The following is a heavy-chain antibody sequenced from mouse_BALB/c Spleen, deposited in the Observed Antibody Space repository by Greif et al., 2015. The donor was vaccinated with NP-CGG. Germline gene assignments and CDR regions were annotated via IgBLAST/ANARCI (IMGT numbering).Heavy chain of an antibody. CDR1: GYTFTSYW. D-gene: IGHD2-3*01. V-gene: IGHV1S81*02. CDR3: AASDGYYLYAMDY. Sequence: VQLQQSGAELVKPGASVKLSCKASGYTFTSYWMHWVKQRPGQGLEWIGEINPSNGRTNYNEKFKSKATLTVDKSSSTAYMQLSSLTSEDSAVCYCAASDGYYLYAMDYWGQGTSVTVSS. J-gene: IGHJ4*01. CDR2: INPSNGRT.